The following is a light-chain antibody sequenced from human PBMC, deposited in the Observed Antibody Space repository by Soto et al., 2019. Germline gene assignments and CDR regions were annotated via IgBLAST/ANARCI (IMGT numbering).Light chain of an antibody. V-gene: IGKV3-20*01. Sequence: EIVLTQSPGTLSLSPGERATLSCRASESVSSVYLAWYQHKPGQAPRLLIFDASSRATAIPDRFSGSGSGTDFTLTISRLEPEDFAVYYCQHYGGSFTFGQGTRLEIK. J-gene: IGKJ5*01. CDR2: DAS. CDR3: QHYGGSFT. CDR1: ESVSSVY.